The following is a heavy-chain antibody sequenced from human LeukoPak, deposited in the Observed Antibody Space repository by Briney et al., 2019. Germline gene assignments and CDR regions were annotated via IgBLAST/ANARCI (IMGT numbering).Heavy chain of an antibody. D-gene: IGHD2-2*01. CDR2: IYHSGST. CDR3: ARDSAGYCSSTSCHPDY. J-gene: IGHJ4*02. V-gene: IGHV4-39*07. Sequence: SETLSLTCTVSGGSISSSSYYWGWIRQPPGKGLEWIGYIYHSGSTYYNPSLKSRVTISVDRSKNQFSLKLSSVTAADTAVYYCARDSAGYCSSTSCHPDYWGQGTLVTVSS. CDR1: GGSISSSSYY.